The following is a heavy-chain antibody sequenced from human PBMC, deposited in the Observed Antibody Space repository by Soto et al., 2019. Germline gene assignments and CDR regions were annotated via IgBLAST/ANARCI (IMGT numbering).Heavy chain of an antibody. V-gene: IGHV4-59*08. J-gene: IGHJ5*02. D-gene: IGHD3-22*01. Sequence: PSETLSLTCTVSGGSINNYYWSWIRQPPGKGLEWIAYIYYSGNTNYNPSLKSRVTISVDTSKNQFSLKLSSVTAADTAVYYCARHPNYYDSSGYSFGWFDPWGQGTLVPVSS. CDR2: IYYSGNT. CDR1: GGSINNYY. CDR3: ARHPNYYDSSGYSFGWFDP.